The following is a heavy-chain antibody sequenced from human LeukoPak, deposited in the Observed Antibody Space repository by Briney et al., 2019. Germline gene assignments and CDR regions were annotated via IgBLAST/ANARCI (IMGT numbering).Heavy chain of an antibody. CDR1: GFTFSGYG. CDR3: AKDQYLHYYDSSGYYPPFDY. D-gene: IGHD3-22*01. Sequence: PGGSLRLSCAASGFTFSGYGMHWVRQAPGKGLEWVAVISYDGSNKYYADSVKGRFTISRDNSKNTLYLQMNSLRAEDTAVYYCAKDQYLHYYDSSGYYPPFDYWGQGTLVTVSS. V-gene: IGHV3-30*18. J-gene: IGHJ4*02. CDR2: ISYDGSNK.